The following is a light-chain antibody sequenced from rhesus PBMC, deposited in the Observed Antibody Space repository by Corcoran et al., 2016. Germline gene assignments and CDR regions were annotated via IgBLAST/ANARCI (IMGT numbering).Light chain of an antibody. CDR1: QSLVHSNGNTY. CDR3: GQGAHLPYS. V-gene: IGKV2-65*01. J-gene: IGKJ2*01. CDR2: QVS. Sequence: DVVMTQSPLSLPITPGQPASISCRSSQSLVHSNGNTYLSWYQPKPGQPPRPLIYQVSNRYSGVPDRFSGSGAVRDVTLKISIVEAEDVGVYYCGQGAHLPYSFGQGTKVEIK.